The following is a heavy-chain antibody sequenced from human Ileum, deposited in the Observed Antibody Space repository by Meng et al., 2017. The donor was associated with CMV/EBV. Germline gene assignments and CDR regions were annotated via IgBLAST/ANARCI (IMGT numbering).Heavy chain of an antibody. Sequence: TVSCQASGYTFTSDDINWVRQATGQGLEWMGWMNPNSGNTGYAQKFQGRVTMTRNTSISTAYMELSSLIFEDTAVYYCARMGYSSTNWGQGTLVTVSS. CDR3: ARMGYSSTN. D-gene: IGHD6-13*01. CDR1: GYTFTSDD. J-gene: IGHJ4*02. CDR2: MNPNSGNT. V-gene: IGHV1-8*01.